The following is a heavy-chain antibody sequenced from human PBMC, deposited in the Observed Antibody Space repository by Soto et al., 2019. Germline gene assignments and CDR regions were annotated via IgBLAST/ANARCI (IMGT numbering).Heavy chain of an antibody. V-gene: IGHV1-3*01. J-gene: IGHJ4*02. D-gene: IGHD6-13*01. CDR1: GYTFTSYA. CDR3: ARDGSRSWSSHYYFDY. Sequence: ASVKVSCKASGYTFTSYAIHWVRQAPGQRLEWMGWIDVGNGNTKYSQRFQGRVTITSDTSANTAYTELSSLRPEDTAVYYCARDGSRSWSSHYYFDYWGQGTLVTVSS. CDR2: IDVGNGNT.